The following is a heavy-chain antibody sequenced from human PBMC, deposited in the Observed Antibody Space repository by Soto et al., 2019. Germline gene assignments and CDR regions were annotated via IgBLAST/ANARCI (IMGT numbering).Heavy chain of an antibody. CDR2: IYYSGST. V-gene: IGHV4-59*01. CDR3: ARTPQRTLTLFDP. CDR1: GGSISSYY. J-gene: IGHJ5*02. Sequence: SETLSLTCTVSGGSISSYYWSWIRQPPGKGLEWIGYIYYSGSTNYNPSLKSRVTISVDTSKNQFSLKLSSVTAADTAVYYCARTPQRTLTLFDPWGQGTLVTVSS. D-gene: IGHD2-2*01.